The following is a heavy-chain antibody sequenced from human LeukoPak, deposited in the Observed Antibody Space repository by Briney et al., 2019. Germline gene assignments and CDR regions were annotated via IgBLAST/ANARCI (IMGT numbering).Heavy chain of an antibody. Sequence: SETLSLTCTVSGGSISSYYWSWIRQPPGKGLEWIGYIYYSGSTNYNPSLKSRVTISVDTSKNQFSLKLSSVTAADTAVYYCARDLRSVAGPSFDYWGQGTLVTVSS. V-gene: IGHV4-59*01. CDR3: ARDLRSVAGPSFDY. J-gene: IGHJ4*02. CDR1: GGSISSYY. CDR2: IYYSGST. D-gene: IGHD2-15*01.